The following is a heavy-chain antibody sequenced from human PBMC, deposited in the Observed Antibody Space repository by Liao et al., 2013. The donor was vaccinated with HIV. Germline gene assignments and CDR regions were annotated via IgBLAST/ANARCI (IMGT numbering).Heavy chain of an antibody. D-gene: IGHD1-26*01. Sequence: QVQLQESGPGLVKPSETLSLTCTVSGGAIYSYYWNWIRQPPGKGLEWIGEINHSGRIHYNPSLKSRVTISVDTSKNQFSLKLSSVTAADTAVYYCARGIVGATVDYWGQGTLVTVSS. CDR1: GGAIYSYY. J-gene: IGHJ4*02. V-gene: IGHV4-59*12. CDR2: INHSGRI. CDR3: ARGIVGATVDY.